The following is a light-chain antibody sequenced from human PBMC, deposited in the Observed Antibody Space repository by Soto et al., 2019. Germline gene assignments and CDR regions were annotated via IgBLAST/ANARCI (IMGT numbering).Light chain of an antibody. J-gene: IGKJ3*01. V-gene: IGKV3-11*01. CDR3: QQGSNIFT. Sequence: EIVLTQSPATLSLSPGERATLSCRASQSVSSYLAWYQQKPGQAPRLLIYDASNRATGIPARFSGSGYGTDFTLTISSLEPEDFAVYYCQQGSNIFTFGPGTKVDIK. CDR2: DAS. CDR1: QSVSSY.